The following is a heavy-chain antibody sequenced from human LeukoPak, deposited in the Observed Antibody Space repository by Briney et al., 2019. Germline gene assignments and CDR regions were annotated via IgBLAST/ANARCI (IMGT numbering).Heavy chain of an antibody. CDR1: GVTFSSYA. V-gene: IGHV1-69*05. CDR2: IIPIFCTA. CDR3: ASWVMVYDDHTIRFDS. Sequence: ASVKVSCKTSGVTFSSYAISWVRLAPGQGLEWMAGIIPIFCTANYAQKFQGRVTITTHESTSTAYMELSSLRSEDTAVYYCASWVMVYDDHTIRFDSWGQGTLVTVSS. D-gene: IGHD2-8*01. J-gene: IGHJ4*02.